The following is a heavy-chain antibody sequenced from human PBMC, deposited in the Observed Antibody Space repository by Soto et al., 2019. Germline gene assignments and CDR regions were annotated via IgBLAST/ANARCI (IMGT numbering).Heavy chain of an antibody. CDR3: ARDRFLYYDSSGYYRYYGMAV. Sequence: SVKVSCKASGGTFSSYTISWVRQAPGQGLEWMGRIIPILGIANYAQKFQGRVTITADKSTSTAYMELSSLRSEDTAVYYCARDRFLYYDSSGYYRYYGMAVWGQGTTVTVSS. D-gene: IGHD3-22*01. J-gene: IGHJ6*02. V-gene: IGHV1-69*04. CDR2: IIPILGIA. CDR1: GGTFSSYT.